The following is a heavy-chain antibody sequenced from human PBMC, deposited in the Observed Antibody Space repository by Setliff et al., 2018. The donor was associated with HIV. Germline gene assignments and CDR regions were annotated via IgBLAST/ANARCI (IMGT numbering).Heavy chain of an antibody. CDR2: TYYISKWYN. CDR1: GDSVSSNSAA. D-gene: IGHD3-16*01. V-gene: IGHV6-1*01. J-gene: IGHJ4*02. CDR3: VRQFGYYFGY. Sequence: PSETLSLTCAISGDSVSSNSAAWHWIRQSPSRGLEWLGRTYYISKWYNEYAPSVKSRITINLDTSKNQFSLHLSSVTPEDTAVYYCVRQFGYYFGYWGQGTLVTVSS.